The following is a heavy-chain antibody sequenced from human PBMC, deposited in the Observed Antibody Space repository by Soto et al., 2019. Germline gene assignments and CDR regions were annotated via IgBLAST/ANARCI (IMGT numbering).Heavy chain of an antibody. V-gene: IGHV4-39*01. CDR2: IYYSGST. CDR1: GGSITSSSYY. Sequence: PEETLSLTCTVSGGSITSSSYYWGWIRQPPGKGLEWIGSIYYSGSTYYNPSLKSRVTISVDTSKNQFSLKLSSVTAADTAVYYCATQEVGGSYVYTFDPWGQGTLVTVSS. D-gene: IGHD1-26*01. CDR3: ATQEVGGSYVYTFDP. J-gene: IGHJ5*02.